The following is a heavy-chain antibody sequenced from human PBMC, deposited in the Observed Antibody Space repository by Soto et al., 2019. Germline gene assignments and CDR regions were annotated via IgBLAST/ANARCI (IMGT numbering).Heavy chain of an antibody. CDR2: INPNTGYT. CDR1: GYTFTSYD. CDR3: VRGRVMITFGVVIVIDY. J-gene: IGHJ4*02. V-gene: IGHV1-8*01. Sequence: ASVKVSCKASGYTFTSYDINWVRRAAGQGLEWMGWINPNTGYTDYAQKFQDRVTMTGNTSITTAYMELSGLRSEDTAVYYCVRGRVMITFGVVIVIDYWGQGSPVTVSS. D-gene: IGHD3-16*02.